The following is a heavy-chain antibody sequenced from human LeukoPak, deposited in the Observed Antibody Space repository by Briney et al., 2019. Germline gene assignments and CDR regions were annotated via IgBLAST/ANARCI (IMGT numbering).Heavy chain of an antibody. D-gene: IGHD6-19*01. CDR1: GFTFSSYW. CDR3: ASLPDSSGWYRTFCY. CDR2: IKQDGSEK. J-gene: IGHJ4*02. Sequence: GGSLRLSCAASGFTFSSYWMSWVRQAPGKGLEWVANIKQDGSEKYYVDSVKGRFTISRDNAKNSLYLQMNSLRAEDTAVYYCASLPDSSGWYRTFCYWGQGTLVTVSS. V-gene: IGHV3-7*01.